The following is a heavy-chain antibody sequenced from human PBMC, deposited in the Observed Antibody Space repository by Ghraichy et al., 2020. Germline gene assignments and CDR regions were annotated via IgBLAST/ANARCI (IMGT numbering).Heavy chain of an antibody. CDR1: GGSFSGYY. Sequence: SETLSLTCAVYGGSFSGYYWSWIRQPPGKGLEWIGEINHSGSTNYNPSLKSRVTISVDTSKNQFSLKLSSVTAADTAVYYCARVKRYYDSSGYFGWTRTWFDPWGQGTLVTVSS. V-gene: IGHV4-34*01. J-gene: IGHJ5*02. CDR2: INHSGST. D-gene: IGHD3-22*01. CDR3: ARVKRYYDSSGYFGWTRTWFDP.